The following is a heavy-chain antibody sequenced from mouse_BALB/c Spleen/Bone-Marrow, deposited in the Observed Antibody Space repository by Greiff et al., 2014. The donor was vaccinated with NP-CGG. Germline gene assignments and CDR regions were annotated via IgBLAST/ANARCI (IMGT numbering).Heavy chain of an antibody. V-gene: IGHV14-3*02. D-gene: IGHD2-4*01. CDR1: GLNIKDTY. J-gene: IGHJ2*01. CDR2: IDPANGNT. CDR3: ASYDYGYYFDY. Sequence: EVQLVESGAELVKPGASVKLSCTASGLNIKDTYMHWVKQRPEQGLEWIGRIDPANGNTKYDPKFQGKATITADTSSNTAYLQLSSLTSEDTAVYYCASYDYGYYFDYWGQGTTLTVSS.